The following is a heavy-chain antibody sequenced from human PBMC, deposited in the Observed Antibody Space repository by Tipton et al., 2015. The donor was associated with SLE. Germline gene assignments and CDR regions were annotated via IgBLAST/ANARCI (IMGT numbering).Heavy chain of an antibody. CDR3: AGCGGGSCYAY. D-gene: IGHD2-15*01. Sequence: TLSLTCAVYGGSFSGYYWSWIRQPPGKGLEWIGEINYRGSTNYNPSLKSRVTISVDRSKKQFSLKLRSVTAADTAVYYCAGCGGGSCYAYWGRGTPVTVSS. J-gene: IGHJ4*02. CDR1: GGSFSGYY. CDR2: INYRGST. V-gene: IGHV4-34*01.